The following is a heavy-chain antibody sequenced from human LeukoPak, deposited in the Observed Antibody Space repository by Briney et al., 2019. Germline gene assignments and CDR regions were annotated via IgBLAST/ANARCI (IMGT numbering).Heavy chain of an antibody. CDR1: GFTFSSYA. Sequence: GGSLRLSCAASGFTFSSYAMHWVRQAPGKGLEWVCFIRGKAYGGTTEYAASVKGRFTISRDDSKSIAYLQMNSLKTEDTAVYYCTRDYTVFGVVIHANWGQGTLVTVSS. J-gene: IGHJ4*02. V-gene: IGHV3-49*04. CDR3: TRDYTVFGVVIHAN. CDR2: IRGKAYGGTT. D-gene: IGHD3-3*01.